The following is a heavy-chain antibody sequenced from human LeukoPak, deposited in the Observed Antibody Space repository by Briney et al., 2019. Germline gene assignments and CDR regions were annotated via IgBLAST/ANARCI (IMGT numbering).Heavy chain of an antibody. V-gene: IGHV3-33*01. D-gene: IGHD3-10*01. CDR3: ARDQLRIRGTMVRYYGMDV. CDR2: IWYDGSNK. J-gene: IGHJ6*02. Sequence: GGSLRLSCAASGFTFSSYGMHWVRQAPGKGLEWVAVIWYDGSNKYYADSVKGRFTISRDNSKNTLYLQMNSLRAEDTAVYYCARDQLRIRGTMVRYYGMDVWGQGTTVTVSS. CDR1: GFTFSSYG.